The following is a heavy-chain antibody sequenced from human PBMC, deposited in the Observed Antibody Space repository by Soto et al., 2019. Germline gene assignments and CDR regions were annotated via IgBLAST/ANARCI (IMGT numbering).Heavy chain of an antibody. CDR2: ISYDGSNK. V-gene: IGHV3-30*18. J-gene: IGHJ4*02. CDR3: AKSLAKYGGKGDTQDY. Sequence: QVQLVESGGGVVQPGRSLRLSCAASGFTFSSYGMHWVRQAPGKGREWVAVISYDGSNKYYADSVKGRFTISRENSKNTLYLHMNSLSAEDTAVYYCAKSLAKYGGKGDTQDYLGQGTLVTVSS. D-gene: IGHD2-15*01. CDR1: GFTFSSYG.